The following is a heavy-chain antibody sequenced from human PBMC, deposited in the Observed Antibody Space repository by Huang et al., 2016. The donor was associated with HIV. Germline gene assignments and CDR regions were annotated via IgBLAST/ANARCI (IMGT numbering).Heavy chain of an antibody. CDR2: INTGNGRI. J-gene: IGHJ3*01. CDR3: ARAARGDGYHGAFDV. Sequence: QVQLVQSGAEFKKPGASLKLSCAASGYIFTTYSIHWFRRVPVQSLQWLGWINTGNGRIPFLQSFNGRVILSRDLSAATVYMQLSGLTADDTATYFCARAARGDGYHGAFDVWGQGTMVTV. CDR1: GYIFTTYS. D-gene: IGHD2-2*03. V-gene: IGHV1-3*04.